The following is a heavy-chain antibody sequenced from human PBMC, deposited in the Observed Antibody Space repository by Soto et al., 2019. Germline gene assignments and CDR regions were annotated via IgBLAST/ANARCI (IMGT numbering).Heavy chain of an antibody. CDR3: ARSHCRSSSGGSCYSFYFDD. CDR2: IIPDSGSA. J-gene: IGHJ4*01. D-gene: IGHD2-15*01. Sequence: SVKVSCKASGGTFSSYAFSWVRQAPGQGLEWMGGIIPDSGSANNSPKFQGRVNIAADESASTAYMELSSLTSEDTAVYYCARSHCRSSSGGSCYSFYFDDWGQGTPVTVSS. CDR1: GGTFSSYA. V-gene: IGHV1-69*13.